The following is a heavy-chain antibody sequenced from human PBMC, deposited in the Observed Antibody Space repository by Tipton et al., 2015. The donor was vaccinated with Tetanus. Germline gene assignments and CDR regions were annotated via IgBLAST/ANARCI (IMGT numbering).Heavy chain of an antibody. CDR1: GGSFSLYS. CDR2: INHSGVT. D-gene: IGHD3-22*01. J-gene: IGHJ4*02. Sequence: TLSLTCAVYGGSFSLYSWTWIRQPPGKGLEGIGEINHSGVTNYNPSLKSRVTMSVDTSKNQVSLKLSSVTAADTATYYCARGRGTYFFDSSGYYPKYYIDSWGQGTRVTVSS. V-gene: IGHV4-34*01. CDR3: ARGRGTYFFDSSGYYPKYYIDS.